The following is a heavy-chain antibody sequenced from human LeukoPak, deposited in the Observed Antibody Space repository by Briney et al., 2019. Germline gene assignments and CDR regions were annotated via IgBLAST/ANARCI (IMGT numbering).Heavy chain of an antibody. CDR2: INPNSGAI. V-gene: IGHV1-2*02. J-gene: IGHJ6*02. CDR1: GYTFTGYY. CDR3: ARVGRYCSGGRCDYYYYGMDV. Sequence: VSVKVSCKASGYTFTGYYMHWVRQAPGQGLEGMGWINPNSGAIIYAPTFQGSVTMTRDSSIRTAYIELSRLTSADTAVYYCARVGRYCSGGRCDYYYYGMDVWGQGTTVTVSS. D-gene: IGHD2-15*01.